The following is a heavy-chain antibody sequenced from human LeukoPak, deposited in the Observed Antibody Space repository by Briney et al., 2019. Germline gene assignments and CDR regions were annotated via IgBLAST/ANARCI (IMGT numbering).Heavy chain of an antibody. CDR1: GFTFSNNW. CDR2: INPDGRNT. V-gene: IGHV3-74*01. Sequence: GVSLRLSCAASGFTFSNNWMHWVRQAPGKGLVWVSRINPDGRNTTYADSVKGRFTIARDNARNTLHLQLNSLRADDTAVYYCVYSGSNRFDYWGQGNLVTVP. D-gene: IGHD1-26*01. J-gene: IGHJ4*02. CDR3: VYSGSNRFDY.